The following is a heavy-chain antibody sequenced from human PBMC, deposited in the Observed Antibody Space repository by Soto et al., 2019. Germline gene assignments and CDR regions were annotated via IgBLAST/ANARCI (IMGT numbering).Heavy chain of an antibody. D-gene: IGHD2-2*01. CDR2: INHSGST. J-gene: IGHJ6*02. CDR1: GGSFSGYY. CDR3: ARVGGLGYCSSTSCYAGGFYDYYYGMDV. Sequence: SETLSLTCAVYGGSFSGYYWSWIRQPPGKGLEWIGEINHSGSTNYNPSLKSRVTISVDTSKNQFSLKLSSVTAADTAVYYCARVGGLGYCSSTSCYAGGFYDYYYGMDVWGQRTTVTVSS. V-gene: IGHV4-34*01.